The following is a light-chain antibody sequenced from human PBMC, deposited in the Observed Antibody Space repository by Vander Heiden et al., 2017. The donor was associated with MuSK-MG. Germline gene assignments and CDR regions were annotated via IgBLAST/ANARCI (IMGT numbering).Light chain of an antibody. CDR3: QQYDDLPYT. J-gene: IGKJ2*01. CDR1: TDIDNY. Sequence: DVQMTQSPSSLSASVGDRVSFTCQASTDIDNYLNWYQQKPGKAPKVLIYDASNLETGVPSRFSGSGSGTHFNFTINSLQPEDSATYYCQQYDDLPYTFGQGTKLEIK. CDR2: DAS. V-gene: IGKV1-33*01.